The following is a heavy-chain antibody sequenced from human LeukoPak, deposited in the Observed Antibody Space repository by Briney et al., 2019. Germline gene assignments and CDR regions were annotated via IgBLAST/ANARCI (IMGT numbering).Heavy chain of an antibody. CDR3: ARSKGLGYCSSTSCHYYYYYGMDV. CDR2: IWYDGSNE. J-gene: IGHJ6*04. CDR1: GFTSSSYG. D-gene: IGHD2-2*01. Sequence: PGRSLRLSCAASGFTSSSYGMHWVREAPGKGLEGVAAIWYDGSNEYYADSVKGRFTISRDNSKNTLYLQMNSLRAEDTAVYYCARSKGLGYCSSTSCHYYYYYGMDVWGKGTTVTVSS. V-gene: IGHV3-33*01.